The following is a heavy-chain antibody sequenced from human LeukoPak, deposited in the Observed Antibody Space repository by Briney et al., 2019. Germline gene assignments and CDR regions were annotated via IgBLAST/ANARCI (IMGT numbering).Heavy chain of an antibody. CDR1: GYSISSGYF. CDR3: ARGGFYCGGDCYVDY. Sequence: SETLSLTCAVSGYSISSGYFWVWIRQPPGKGLEWIGSIYHTGATYYNPSLKSRVTISVDTSKNQFSLRLSSVTAADTAVYYCARGGFYCGGDCYVDYWGQGTLVTVSS. J-gene: IGHJ4*02. CDR2: IYHTGAT. V-gene: IGHV4-38-2*01. D-gene: IGHD2-21*02.